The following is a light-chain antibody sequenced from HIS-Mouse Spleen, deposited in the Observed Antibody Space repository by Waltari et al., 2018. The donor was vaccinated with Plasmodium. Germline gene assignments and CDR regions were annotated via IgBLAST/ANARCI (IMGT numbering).Light chain of an antibody. CDR1: QRVSSN. Sequence: EIVMTQSPATLSVSPGERATLSCRASQRVSSNLAWYQQKPGQAPRRLIYVAATRATGIRARFSGSRSGTEFTLTISSLQSEDFAVYYCQQYNNWSFTFGPGTKVDIK. CDR2: VAA. V-gene: IGKV3-15*01. J-gene: IGKJ3*01. CDR3: QQYNNWSFT.